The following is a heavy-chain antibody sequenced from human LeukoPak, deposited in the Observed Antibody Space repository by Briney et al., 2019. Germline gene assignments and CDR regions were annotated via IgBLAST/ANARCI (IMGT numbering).Heavy chain of an antibody. V-gene: IGHV3-30*02. CDR1: KFSLINYS. J-gene: IGHJ6*03. Sequence: GGSLRLSCAASKFSLINYSMHWVPQAPGGGRERVTFIRYDGTNKMYADSVKGRFTISRDRSKNTVYLQMNGLRADDTAVYYCAKDDVAAFATGYMDVWGKGTTVTVSS. CDR2: IRYDGTNK. CDR3: AKDDVAAFATGYMDV. D-gene: IGHD6-6*01.